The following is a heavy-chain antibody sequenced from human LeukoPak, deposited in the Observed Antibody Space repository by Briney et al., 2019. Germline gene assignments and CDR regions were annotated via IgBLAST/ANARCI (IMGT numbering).Heavy chain of an antibody. CDR3: ARLVTRGYYDSSGRRIDAFDI. CDR1: GGSISSSSYY. V-gene: IGHV4-39*07. CDR2: IYHSGRT. J-gene: IGHJ3*02. D-gene: IGHD3-22*01. Sequence: SETLSLTCTVSGGSISSSSYYWGWLRQPPGQGLEWIGSIYHSGRTYYNPSLKSRVTISVDTSKNQFSLKLSSVTAADTAVYYCARLVTRGYYDSSGRRIDAFDIWGQGTMVTVSA.